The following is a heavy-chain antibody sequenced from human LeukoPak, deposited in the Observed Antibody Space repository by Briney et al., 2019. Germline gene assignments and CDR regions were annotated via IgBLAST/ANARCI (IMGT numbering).Heavy chain of an antibody. J-gene: IGHJ3*02. Sequence: ASVKVSCKASGYTFTSYGISWVRQAPGQGLEWMGWISAYNGNTDYAQKLQGGVTMTTDTSTSTAYMELRSLRSDDTAVYYCARDYLWGFTDAFDIWGQGTMVTVSS. CDR2: ISAYNGNT. CDR3: ARDYLWGFTDAFDI. CDR1: GYTFTSYG. D-gene: IGHD4/OR15-4a*01. V-gene: IGHV1-18*01.